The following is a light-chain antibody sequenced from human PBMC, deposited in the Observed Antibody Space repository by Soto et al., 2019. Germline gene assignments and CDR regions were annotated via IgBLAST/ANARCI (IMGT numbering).Light chain of an antibody. J-gene: IGKJ4*01. V-gene: IGKV4-1*01. CDR3: QEDYAFPLT. Sequence: IVMTQSQKHLSVSLCERATINWKSSQSLLFLSNNKNSLAWYQQKPGQPPKLLLYWTSTRESGVPDRFSGGGSGTDFTLTICSLQAEDVVVYCSQEDYAFPLTFAGGSEVDIK. CDR2: WTS. CDR1: QSLLFLSNNKNS.